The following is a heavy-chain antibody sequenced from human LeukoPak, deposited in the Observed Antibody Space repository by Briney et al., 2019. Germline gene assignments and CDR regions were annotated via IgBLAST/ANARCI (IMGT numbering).Heavy chain of an antibody. V-gene: IGHV3-9*01. D-gene: IGHD4-11*01. J-gene: IGHJ4*02. CDR1: GFTFDDYA. Sequence: GRSLRLSCAASGFTFDDYAMHWVRQAPGKGLEWVSGISWNSGSIGYADSVKGRFTISRDNAKNSLYLQMDNLSAEDTAVYYCARGGLTVTTPIDYWGQGTLVTVSS. CDR3: ARGGLTVTTPIDY. CDR2: ISWNSGSI.